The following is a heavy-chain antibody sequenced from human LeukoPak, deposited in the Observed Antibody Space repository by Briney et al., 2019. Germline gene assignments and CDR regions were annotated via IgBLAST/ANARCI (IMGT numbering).Heavy chain of an antibody. CDR3: ARTYYDYWSGPFAFDI. J-gene: IGHJ3*02. Sequence: GGSLRLSCAASGFTFSSYGMHWVRQAPGKGLEWVAFIRYDGSNKYYADSVKGRFTISRDNSKNTLYLQMNSLRAEDTAVYYCARTYYDYWSGPFAFDIWGQGTMVTVSS. CDR1: GFTFSSYG. D-gene: IGHD3-3*01. CDR2: IRYDGSNK. V-gene: IGHV3-30*02.